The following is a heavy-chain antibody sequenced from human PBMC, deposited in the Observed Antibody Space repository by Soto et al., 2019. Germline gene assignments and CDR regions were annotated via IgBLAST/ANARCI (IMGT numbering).Heavy chain of an antibody. J-gene: IGHJ4*02. CDR3: TTGIYYDILTGYHNVAY. D-gene: IGHD3-9*01. CDR2: IKSKTDGGTA. CDR1: GFNLSHPW. Sequence: GGSLRLSCVASGFNLSHPWMTWVRQAAGKGLEWVGRIKSKTDGGTADYAAPVKGRATISRDDSKNTVYLQMNSLKTEDTAVYYCTTGIYYDILTGYHNVAYWGQGALVTISS. V-gene: IGHV3-15*01.